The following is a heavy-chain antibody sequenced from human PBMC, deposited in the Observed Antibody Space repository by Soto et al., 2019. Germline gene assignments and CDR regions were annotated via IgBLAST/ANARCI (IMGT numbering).Heavy chain of an antibody. V-gene: IGHV1-24*01. J-gene: IGHJ4*02. D-gene: IGHD2-15*01. CDR1: GYTLTELS. CDR3: ATDFFFSFPAARNFFDY. CDR2: FDPEDGET. Sequence: GASVKVSCKVSGYTLTELSMHWVRQAPGRGLEWMGGFDPEDGETIYAQKFQGRVTMTEDTSTDTVYMDLSSLRSEDTAVYYCATDFFFSFPAARNFFDYCGQGSLVPGSS.